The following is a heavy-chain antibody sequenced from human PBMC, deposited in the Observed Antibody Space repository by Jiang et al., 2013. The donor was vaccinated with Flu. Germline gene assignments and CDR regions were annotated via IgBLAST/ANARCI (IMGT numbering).Heavy chain of an antibody. J-gene: IGHJ6*02. Sequence: PGLVKPSETLSLTCTVSGGSITSGNYFWAWIRQPPGKGLEWIGSLYSRGGTYYSPSFKSRITISGDTSKNQFSVKLNSVTAADTATYYCVCLFHYYNDLDVWGQGTTVIVSS. CDR1: GGSITSGNYF. V-gene: IGHV4-39*01. CDR3: VCLFHYYNDLDV. CDR2: LYSRGGT. D-gene: IGHD5/OR15-5a*01.